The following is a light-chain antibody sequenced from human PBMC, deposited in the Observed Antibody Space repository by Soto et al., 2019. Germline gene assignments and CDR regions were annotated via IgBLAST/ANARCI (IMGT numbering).Light chain of an antibody. CDR1: QSISNL. Sequence: DIQMTQSPSTLPASLGDRFTITCRASQSISNLLAWYQQKPGTAPKVLIYHASNLQSGVPSRFSGSGSGTEFTLTISSLQPEDFATYYCQQTNSFPITFGQGTRLEI. J-gene: IGKJ5*01. CDR3: QQTNSFPIT. CDR2: HAS. V-gene: IGKV1-5*01.